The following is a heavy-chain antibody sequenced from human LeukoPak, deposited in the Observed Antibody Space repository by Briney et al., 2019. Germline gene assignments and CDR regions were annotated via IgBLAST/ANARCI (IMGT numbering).Heavy chain of an antibody. D-gene: IGHD4-17*01. J-gene: IGHJ4*02. CDR1: GFTFSSYW. V-gene: IGHV3-7*01. CDR2: IKQDGSEK. CDR3: ARDDSDYGDYERFDY. Sequence: GGSLRLSCAASGFTFSSYWMSWVRLAPGKGLEWVANIKQDGSEKYYVDSVKGRFTISRDNAKNSLYLQMNSLRAEDTAVYYCARDDSDYGDYERFDYWGQGTLVTVSS.